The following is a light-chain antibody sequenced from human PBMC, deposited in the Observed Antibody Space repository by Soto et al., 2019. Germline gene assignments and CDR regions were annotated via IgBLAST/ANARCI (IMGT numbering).Light chain of an antibody. CDR2: STS. CDR3: LLYYGGAQGV. J-gene: IGLJ3*02. V-gene: IGLV7-43*01. Sequence: QAVVTQEPSLTVSPGGTVTLTCASSTGAVTSGYYPNVFQQKPGQAPRALISSTSNKHSWTPARFSGSLLGGKAALTLSGVQPEDEAEYYCLLYYGGAQGVFGGGTKLTVL. CDR1: TGAVTSGYY.